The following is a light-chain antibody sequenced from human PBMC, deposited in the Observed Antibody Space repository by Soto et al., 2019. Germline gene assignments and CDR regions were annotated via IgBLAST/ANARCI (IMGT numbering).Light chain of an antibody. CDR3: LQHNSYSRT. J-gene: IGKJ1*01. V-gene: IGKV1-17*01. CDR2: AAS. CDR1: QAITND. Sequence: DIQMTQSPSSLSASVGDRVTITCRASQAITNDLSWYQQKPGEPPKRLIYAASTLHSGVPSRFSGSGSGTEVTLAISSLQPEDFATYFCLQHNSYSRTFGQGTKVEIK.